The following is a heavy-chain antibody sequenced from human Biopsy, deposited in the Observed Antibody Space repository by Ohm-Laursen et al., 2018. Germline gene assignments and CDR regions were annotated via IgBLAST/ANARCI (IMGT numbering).Heavy chain of an antibody. D-gene: IGHD2-2*01. CDR1: GFTFSTYG. V-gene: IGHV3-48*01. Sequence: GSLRLSCAATGFTFSTYGMNWVREAPGKGLEWVSHISRSSSTIYYADSVKGRFTISRDNAKNSLYLQMNSLRAEDTAVYYCARNLGMTPGYQDYWGQGTLVTVSS. CDR2: ISRSSSTI. J-gene: IGHJ4*02. CDR3: ARNLGMTPGYQDY.